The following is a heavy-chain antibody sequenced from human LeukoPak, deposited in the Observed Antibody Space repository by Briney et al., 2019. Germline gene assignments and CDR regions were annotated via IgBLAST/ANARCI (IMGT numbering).Heavy chain of an antibody. D-gene: IGHD5-18*01. V-gene: IGHV3-7*01. J-gene: IGHJ6*03. Sequence: GGSLRLSCVASGFSFTNYWMTWVRQAPGKGLEWVANMKQDGREKYYVDSVKGRFTISRDNAKNSLYLQMNSLRDEDTAVYYCARGRRIQLWLRAGGDYYYMDVWGKGTTVTVSS. CDR3: ARGRRIQLWLRAGGDYYYMDV. CDR1: GFSFTNYW. CDR2: MKQDGREK.